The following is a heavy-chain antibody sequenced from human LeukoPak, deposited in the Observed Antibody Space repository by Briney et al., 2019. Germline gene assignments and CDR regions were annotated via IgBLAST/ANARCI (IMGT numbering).Heavy chain of an antibody. CDR2: NIPIFGTA. V-gene: IGHV1-69*01. CDR1: GGTFSSYA. CDR3: ARDGSSGWYFDY. Sequence: SVKVSCKASGGTFSSYAISWVRQAPGQGLEWMGGNIPIFGTANYAQKFQGRVTITADESTSTAYMELSSLRSEDTAVYYCARDGSSGWYFDYWGQGTLVTVSS. J-gene: IGHJ4*02. D-gene: IGHD6-19*01.